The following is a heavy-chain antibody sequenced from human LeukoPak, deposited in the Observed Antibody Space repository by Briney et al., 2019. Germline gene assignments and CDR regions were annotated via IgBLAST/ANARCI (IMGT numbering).Heavy chain of an antibody. CDR2: TSSSSSYI. V-gene: IGHV3-21*01. CDR1: GFTFSSYD. CDR3: ARVKDYYDSSGGY. Sequence: GGSLRLSCAASGFTFSSYDMNWVRQAPGKGLEWVSSTSSSSSYIYYADSVKGRFTISRDNAKNSLYLQMNGLRAEDTAVYYCARVKDYYDSSGGYWGQGTLVTVSS. D-gene: IGHD3-22*01. J-gene: IGHJ4*02.